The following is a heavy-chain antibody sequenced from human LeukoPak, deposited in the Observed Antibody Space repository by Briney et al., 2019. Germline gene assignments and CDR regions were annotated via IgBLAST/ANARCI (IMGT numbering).Heavy chain of an antibody. CDR3: ARRLPTSPFFDY. D-gene: IGHD2-15*01. CDR1: DDSITIYY. V-gene: IGHV4-59*12. Sequence: SETLSLTCTVSDDSITIYYWTWIRQPPGKGLEWIGYIDHTGSTNYNPSLKSRVTISVDTSKNQFSLKLSSVTAADTAVYYCARRLPTSPFFDYWGQGTLVTVSS. CDR2: IDHTGST. J-gene: IGHJ4*02.